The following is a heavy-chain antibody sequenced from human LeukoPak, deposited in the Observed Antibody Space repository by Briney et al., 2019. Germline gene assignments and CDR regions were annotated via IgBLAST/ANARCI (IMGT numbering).Heavy chain of an antibody. V-gene: IGHV3-74*01. D-gene: IGHD3-16*01. CDR3: ARDFAGGDDY. Sequence: PGGSLRLSRAASGFTLSRYWMHWVRQVPGKGLVWVSRIEPDGSRITYADSLKGRFTMSRDNAKNTLYLQMNSLRAEDTAVYYCARDFAGGDDYWGQGTLVTVSS. CDR2: IEPDGSRI. J-gene: IGHJ4*02. CDR1: GFTLSRYW.